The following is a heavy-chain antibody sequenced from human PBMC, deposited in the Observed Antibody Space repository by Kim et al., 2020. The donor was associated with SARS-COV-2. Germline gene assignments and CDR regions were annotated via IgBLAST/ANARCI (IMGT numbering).Heavy chain of an antibody. J-gene: IGHJ5*02. V-gene: IGHV3-23*01. CDR2: ISGSGGST. D-gene: IGHD3-22*01. CDR3: AKDGVDLPEDYYYDSTDINWFDP. Sequence: GGSLRPSCAASGFTFSSYAMSWVRQAPGKGLEWVSAISGSGGSTYYADSVKGRFTISRDNSKNTLYLQMNSLRAEDTAVYYCAKDGVDLPEDYYYDSTDINWFDPWGQGTLVTVSS. CDR1: GFTFSSYA.